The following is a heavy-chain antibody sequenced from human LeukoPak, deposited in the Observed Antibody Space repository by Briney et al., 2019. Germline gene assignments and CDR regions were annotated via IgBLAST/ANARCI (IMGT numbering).Heavy chain of an antibody. D-gene: IGHD4-17*01. CDR1: VYRFTSYW. Sequence: GESLKISCKASVYRFTSYWIGGGRQVPGKGRECRGSIYPGDSDTTYRPSYHGHATISADNSISTAYLQWSSLTASDPAMYYCARPEEHGDYVHDAFDIWGQGTMVTVSS. V-gene: IGHV5-51*01. CDR3: ARPEEHGDYVHDAFDI. CDR2: IYPGDSDT. J-gene: IGHJ3*02.